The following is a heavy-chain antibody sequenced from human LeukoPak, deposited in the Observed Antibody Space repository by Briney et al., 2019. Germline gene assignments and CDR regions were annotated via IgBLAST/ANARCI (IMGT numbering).Heavy chain of an antibody. CDR1: GYTFTSYD. J-gene: IGHJ4*02. CDR3: ARGGFLSYYYDSSGYYYVDY. CDR2: VNPNSGNT. Sequence: GASVKVSCKASGYTFTSYDINWVRQATGQGLEWMGWVNPNSGNTGYAQKFQDRVTMTRNTSISTAYMELSSLRSEDTAVYYCARGGFLSYYYDSSGYYYVDYWGQGTLVTVSS. D-gene: IGHD3-22*01. V-gene: IGHV1-8*01.